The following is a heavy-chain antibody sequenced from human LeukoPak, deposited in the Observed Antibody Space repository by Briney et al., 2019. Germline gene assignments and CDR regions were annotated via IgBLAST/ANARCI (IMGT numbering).Heavy chain of an antibody. J-gene: IGHJ4*02. CDR1: GFTFSSDA. V-gene: IGHV3-23*01. Sequence: GGSLRLSCAASGFTFSSDAMSWVRQAPGGGLEWVSAISGSGGSTLYADSVKGRFTISRDNSRNTLYLQMNSLRAEDTAVYYCAKVYYDSSGWTPYFDYWGQGTLVTVSS. CDR3: AKVYYDSSGWTPYFDY. D-gene: IGHD3-22*01. CDR2: ISGSGGST.